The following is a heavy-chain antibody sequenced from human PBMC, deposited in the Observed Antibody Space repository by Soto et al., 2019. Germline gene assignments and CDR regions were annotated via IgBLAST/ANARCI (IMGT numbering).Heavy chain of an antibody. CDR2: ISAYNGNT. Sequence: ASVKVSCKASGYSSTTNGISWVRQAPGQGLEWMGWISAYNGNTNYAENLQGRVTMSTDTSTNTAYMELRSLRSDDTAVYYCARDMRDGYNRCAFDIWGQGTTVTVS. V-gene: IGHV1-18*01. J-gene: IGHJ3*02. CDR1: GYSSTTNG. CDR3: ARDMRDGYNRCAFDI. D-gene: IGHD5-12*01.